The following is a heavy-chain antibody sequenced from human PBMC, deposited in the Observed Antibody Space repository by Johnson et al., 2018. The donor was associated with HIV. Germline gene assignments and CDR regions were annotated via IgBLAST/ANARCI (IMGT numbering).Heavy chain of an antibody. J-gene: IGHJ3*02. CDR2: ISGGGGRT. CDR3: ARGAMVRGVIPGDAFDI. CDR1: GFSFSDYA. Sequence: VQLVESGGGLVQPGGSLRLSCAASGFSFSDYAMSWVRQAPGKGLEWVSGISGGGGRTFYADSVKGRFTILRDNSKNTLYLQMNSLRVEDTAVYYRARGAMVRGVIPGDAFDIWGQGTMVTVSS. D-gene: IGHD3-10*01. V-gene: IGHV3-23*04.